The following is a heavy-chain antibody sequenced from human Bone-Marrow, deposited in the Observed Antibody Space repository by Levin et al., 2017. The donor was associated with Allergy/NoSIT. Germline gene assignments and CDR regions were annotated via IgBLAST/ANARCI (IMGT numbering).Heavy chain of an antibody. D-gene: IGHD3-10*01. CDR3: AKDLNGGYTWSYYNYYYGMEV. V-gene: IGHV3-30-3*01. CDR2: TSYDGSNE. J-gene: IGHJ6*02. CDR1: GATFRSSA. Sequence: PGGSLRLSCAGSGATFRSSAIHWVRQPPGKGLEWVAVTSYDGSNEFHADSVKGRFTISRDNSRNTVYLQMNSLRVEDTAIYYCAKDLNGGYTWSYYNYYYGMEVWGQGTTVTVSS.